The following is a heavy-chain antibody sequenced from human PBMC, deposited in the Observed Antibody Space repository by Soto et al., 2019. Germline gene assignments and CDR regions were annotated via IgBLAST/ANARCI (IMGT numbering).Heavy chain of an antibody. J-gene: IGHJ4*02. D-gene: IGHD3-16*01. V-gene: IGHV3-53*01. CDR1: GFTVSNNH. CDR2: VHGGGST. Sequence: VQLVESGGGLIQPGGSLRLSCAASGFTVSNNHMTWVRQAAGKGLELVSFVHGGGSTSYADSVKGRFTISRDNSKNTLYLQMDRLRAEDTAIYYCAGRLTTAAGLDYWGRGTLVTVSS. CDR3: AGRLTTAAGLDY.